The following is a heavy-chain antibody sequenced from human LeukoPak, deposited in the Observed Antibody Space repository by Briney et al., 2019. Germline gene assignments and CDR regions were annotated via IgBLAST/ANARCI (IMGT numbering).Heavy chain of an antibody. CDR3: ARGWFMTTVPFYGMDV. Sequence: SVKVSCKASGGTFSSYAISWVRQAPGQGLEWMGGIIPIFGTANYAQKFQGRVTITADESTSTAYVELSSLRSEDTAVYYCARGWFMTTVPFYGMDVWGQGTTVTVSS. CDR1: GGTFSSYA. J-gene: IGHJ6*02. D-gene: IGHD4-17*01. V-gene: IGHV1-69*13. CDR2: IIPIFGTA.